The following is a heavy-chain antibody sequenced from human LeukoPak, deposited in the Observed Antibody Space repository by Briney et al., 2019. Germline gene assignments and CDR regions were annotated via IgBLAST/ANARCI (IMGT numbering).Heavy chain of an antibody. D-gene: IGHD6-13*01. V-gene: IGHV3-30*02. CDR1: GFTFSSYG. CDR3: ARDRSFTGYSSSWYHFDC. Sequence: GGSLRLSCAASGFTFSSYGMHWVRQAPGKGLEWVAFIRFDGSSKFYGDSVKGRFTISRDNSKNTLYLQMDSLRAEDAAVYYCARDRSFTGYSSSWYHFDCWGQGALVTVSS. CDR2: IRFDGSSK. J-gene: IGHJ4*02.